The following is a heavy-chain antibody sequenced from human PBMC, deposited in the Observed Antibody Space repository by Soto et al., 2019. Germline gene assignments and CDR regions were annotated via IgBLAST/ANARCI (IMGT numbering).Heavy chain of an antibody. CDR2: IGSKGETYAT. V-gene: IGHV3-73*01. CDR1: GFTFGASA. D-gene: IGHD2-15*01. CDR3: AKGGCSGGNCSPNWFDP. J-gene: IGHJ5*02. Sequence: PGGSLRLSCAASGFTFGASALQWVRQASGKGLEWLGRIGSKGETYATTYAASVKGRFTISRDDSKKTAYLQMNSLESEDTAVYYCAKGGCSGGNCSPNWFDPWGQGTLVTVSS.